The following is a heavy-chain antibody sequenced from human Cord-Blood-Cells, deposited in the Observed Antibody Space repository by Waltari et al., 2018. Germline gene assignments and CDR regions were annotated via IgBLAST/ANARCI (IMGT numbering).Heavy chain of an antibody. CDR2: INHSGST. V-gene: IGHV4-34*01. D-gene: IGHD7-27*01. J-gene: IGHJ4*02. CDR3: ARGLNWGSGY. CDR1: GGSFSGYY. Sequence: QVQLQQWGAGLLKPSETLSLTCAAYGGSFSGYYWSWIRQPPGKGLEWIGEINHSGSTNYNPSLKSRVTISVDTSKNQFSLKLSSVTAADTAVYYCARGLNWGSGYWGQGTLVTVSS.